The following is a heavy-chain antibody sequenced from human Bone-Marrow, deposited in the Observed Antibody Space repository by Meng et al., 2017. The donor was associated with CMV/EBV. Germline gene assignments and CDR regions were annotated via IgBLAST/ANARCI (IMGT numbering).Heavy chain of an antibody. CDR3: AGEIDI. CDR2: INHRGST. J-gene: IGHJ4*02. V-gene: IGHV4-34*01. D-gene: IGHD2-21*01. CDR1: GTSFSDYS. Sequence: SETLSLTCAVHGTSFSDYSWTWIRHSPRKGLEWIGQINHRGSTNFNPSLMGRVTMSVDSSKEQFSLRLTSMTAADTAVYYCAGEIDIWGQGTAVTVSS.